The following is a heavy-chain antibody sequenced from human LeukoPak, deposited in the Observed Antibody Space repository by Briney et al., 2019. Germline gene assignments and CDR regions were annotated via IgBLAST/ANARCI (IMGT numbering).Heavy chain of an antibody. Sequence: GESLKISCKGSGYSFSSYWIGWVRQMPGKGLEWMGIIYPGDSDTRYSPSFKGQVTISADKSISTAYLQWSSLKASDTAMYYCARHVPRIAVAGPIDYWGQGTLVTVSS. CDR1: GYSFSSYW. CDR3: ARHVPRIAVAGPIDY. CDR2: IYPGDSDT. J-gene: IGHJ4*02. D-gene: IGHD6-19*01. V-gene: IGHV5-51*01.